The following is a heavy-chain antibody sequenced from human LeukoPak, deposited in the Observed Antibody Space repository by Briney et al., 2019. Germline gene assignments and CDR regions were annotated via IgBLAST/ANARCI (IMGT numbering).Heavy chain of an antibody. CDR3: ARGTITMVRGVLDAFDI. Sequence: SETLSLTCTVSGGSISSYYWSWIRQPPGKGLEWIGYIYYSGSTNYSPSLKSRVTISVDTSKNQFSLKLSSVTAADTAVYYCARGTITMVRGVLDAFDIWGQGTMVTVSS. D-gene: IGHD3-10*01. V-gene: IGHV4-59*01. CDR2: IYYSGST. CDR1: GGSISSYY. J-gene: IGHJ3*02.